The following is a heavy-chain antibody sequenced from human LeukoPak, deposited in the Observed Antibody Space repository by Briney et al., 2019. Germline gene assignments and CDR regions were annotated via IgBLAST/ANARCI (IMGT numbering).Heavy chain of an antibody. CDR1: GFTFSSYA. D-gene: IGHD3-3*01. CDR2: ISGSGGST. Sequence: GGSLRLSCAASGFTFSSYAMSWVRQAPGKGLEWVSAISGSGGSTYYADSVKGRFTISRDNSKNTLYLQMNSLRAEDTAVYYCAKGILESTIFGVVPYYYYGMDVWGQGTTVTVSS. CDR3: AKGILESTIFGVVPYYYYGMDV. J-gene: IGHJ6*02. V-gene: IGHV3-23*01.